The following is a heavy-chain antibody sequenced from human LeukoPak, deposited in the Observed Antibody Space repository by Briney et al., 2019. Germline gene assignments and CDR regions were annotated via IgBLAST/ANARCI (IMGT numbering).Heavy chain of an antibody. CDR3: AKSLFTSATGTGRAFHI. CDR2: ISASGDVT. CDR1: EFTFSKFP. J-gene: IGHJ3*02. D-gene: IGHD1-1*01. V-gene: IGHV3-23*01. Sequence: PGGSLRLSRAASEFTFSKFPMGWVRQAPGRGLEWVSAISASGDVTFHADSVRGRFTISRDNSKSTLFLQVNDLRVEDTAKFYCAKSLFTSATGTGRAFHIWGQGTMVSVSS.